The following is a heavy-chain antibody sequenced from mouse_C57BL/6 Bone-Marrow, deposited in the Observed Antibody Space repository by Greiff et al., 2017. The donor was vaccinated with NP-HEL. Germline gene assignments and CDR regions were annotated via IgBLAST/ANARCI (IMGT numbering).Heavy chain of an antibody. CDR1: GYTFTSYW. J-gene: IGHJ2*01. CDR2: INPSNGGT. Sequence: VQLQQPGTELVKPGASVKLSCKASGYTFTSYWMHWVKQRPGQGLEWIGNINPSNGGTNYNEKFKSKATLTVDKSSITAYMQLSSLTSEDSAVYYCARRGTTVVATFDYWGQGTTLTVSS. V-gene: IGHV1-53*01. D-gene: IGHD1-1*01. CDR3: ARRGTTVVATFDY.